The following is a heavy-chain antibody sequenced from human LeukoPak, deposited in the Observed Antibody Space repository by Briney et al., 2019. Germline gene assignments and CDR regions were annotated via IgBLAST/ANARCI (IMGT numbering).Heavy chain of an antibody. D-gene: IGHD6-13*01. CDR2: IIPILGIA. V-gene: IGHV1-69*04. CDR1: GGTFSSYA. CDR3: TLGLGQLAPDY. Sequence: SVKVSCKASGGTFSSYAISWVRQAPGQGLEWMGRIIPILGIANYAQKFQGRVTITADKSTSTAYMELSSLKTEDTAVYYCTLGLGQLAPDYWGQGTLVTVSS. J-gene: IGHJ4*02.